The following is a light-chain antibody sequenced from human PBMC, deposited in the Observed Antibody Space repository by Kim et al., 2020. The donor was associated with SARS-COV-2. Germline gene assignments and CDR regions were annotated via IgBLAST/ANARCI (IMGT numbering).Light chain of an antibody. Sequence: ASVGDRVTITCRASQSISSWLAWYQQNPGKAPKLLIYKASSLESGVPSRFSGSGSGTEFTLTISSLQPDDFATYYCQQYNSYSVTFGGGTKVDIK. J-gene: IGKJ4*01. CDR1: QSISSW. CDR3: QQYNSYSVT. V-gene: IGKV1-5*03. CDR2: KAS.